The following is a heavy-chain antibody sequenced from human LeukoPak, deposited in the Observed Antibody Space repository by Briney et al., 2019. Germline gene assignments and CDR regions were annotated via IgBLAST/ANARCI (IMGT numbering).Heavy chain of an antibody. CDR3: ARQGSYFDY. J-gene: IGHJ4*02. Sequence: GESLKISCKGSGYSFSKYWITWVRQTPGKGLEWMGIIYPGDSDTRYSPSFQGQVTISVDKSISTAYLQWSSLKASDTAMYYCARQGSYFDYWAQGTLVTVSS. V-gene: IGHV5-51*01. CDR2: IYPGDSDT. CDR1: GYSFSKYW.